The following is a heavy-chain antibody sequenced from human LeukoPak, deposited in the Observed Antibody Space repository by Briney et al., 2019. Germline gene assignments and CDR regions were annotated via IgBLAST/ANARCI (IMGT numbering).Heavy chain of an antibody. Sequence: ASVKVSCKASGYTFTSYGISWVRQAPGQGLEWMGWINPNSGGTNYAQKFQGRVTMTRDTSISTAYMELSRLRSDDTAVYYCARVLSRFQYYYDSSGYYYFDYWGQGTLVTVSS. D-gene: IGHD3-22*01. CDR2: INPNSGGT. V-gene: IGHV1-2*02. CDR1: GYTFTSYG. CDR3: ARVLSRFQYYYDSSGYYYFDY. J-gene: IGHJ4*02.